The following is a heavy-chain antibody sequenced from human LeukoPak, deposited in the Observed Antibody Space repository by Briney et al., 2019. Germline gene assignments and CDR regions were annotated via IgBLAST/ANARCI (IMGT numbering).Heavy chain of an antibody. J-gene: IGHJ3*02. CDR2: ISSSSSYI. V-gene: IGHV3-21*01. CDR3: ARATAGGSYDAFDI. D-gene: IGHD1-26*01. Sequence: GGSLRLSCAASGFTFSSYSMNWVRQAPGKGLEWVSSISSSSSYIYYADSVKGRFTISRDNAKNSLYLQMNSLRAEDTAVYYCARATAGGSYDAFDIWGQGTTVTISS. CDR1: GFTFSSYS.